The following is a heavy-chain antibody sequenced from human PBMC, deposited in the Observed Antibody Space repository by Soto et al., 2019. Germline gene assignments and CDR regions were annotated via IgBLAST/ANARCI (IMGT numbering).Heavy chain of an antibody. CDR2: ISYDGSNK. J-gene: IGHJ4*02. D-gene: IGHD2-15*01. V-gene: IGHV3-30-3*01. Sequence: QVQLVESGGGVVQPGRSLRLSCAVSGFTFSSYAMHWVRQAPGKGLEWVAVISYDGSNKYYADSVKGRFTISRDNSKNTLYLQMNSLRAEDTAVYYCARVPSSSGRAHFDYWGQGTLVTVSS. CDR3: ARVPSSSGRAHFDY. CDR1: GFTFSSYA.